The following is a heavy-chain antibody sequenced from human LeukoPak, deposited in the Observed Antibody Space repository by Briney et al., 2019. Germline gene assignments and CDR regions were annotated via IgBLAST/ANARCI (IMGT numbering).Heavy chain of an antibody. Sequence: GASVKVSCKASGDTFSSYAIRWVRQAPGQGLEWMGGINPIFGTTNYAQKFQGRVTITADTSTSTAYMELSSLRSDDTAVYYCARERGAGLSQFDYWGQGTLVTVSS. CDR3: ARERGAGLSQFDY. J-gene: IGHJ4*02. V-gene: IGHV1-69*06. D-gene: IGHD1-26*01. CDR2: INPIFGTT. CDR1: GDTFSSYA.